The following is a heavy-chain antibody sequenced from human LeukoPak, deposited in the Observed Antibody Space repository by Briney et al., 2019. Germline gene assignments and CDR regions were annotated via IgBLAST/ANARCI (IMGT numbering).Heavy chain of an antibody. J-gene: IGHJ5*02. Sequence: APVKVSCKASGYTFTGYYMHWVRQAPGQGLEWMGWINPNSGGTNYAQRFQGRVTMTRDTSISTAYMELSRLRSGDTAVYYCACLRIVVVPAARFDPWGQGTLVTVSS. CDR2: INPNSGGT. D-gene: IGHD2-2*01. V-gene: IGHV1-2*02. CDR3: ACLRIVVVPAARFDP. CDR1: GYTFTGYY.